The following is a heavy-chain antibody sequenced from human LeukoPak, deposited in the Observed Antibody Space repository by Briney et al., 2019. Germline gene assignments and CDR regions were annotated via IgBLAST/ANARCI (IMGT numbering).Heavy chain of an antibody. V-gene: IGHV3-74*01. CDR3: ARDRNTGSSYENLFEY. J-gene: IGHJ4*02. D-gene: IGHD1-26*01. Sequence: GGSRRLSCAASGFTLSRYWMHWVRQAPGKGLVWVSRINSDGSSTSYADSVRGRFTISRDNAKNTLYLQMNSLRAEDTSVYYCARDRNTGSSYENLFEYWGQGSLVTVSS. CDR2: INSDGSST. CDR1: GFTLSRYW.